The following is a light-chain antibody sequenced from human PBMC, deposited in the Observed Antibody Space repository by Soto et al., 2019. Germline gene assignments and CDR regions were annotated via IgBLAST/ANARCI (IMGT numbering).Light chain of an antibody. Sequence: DIQMTHSPSTVSASVGDSVTISCRASQSISTWLAWYQQKPGKAPNLLIYDASTLESGGPSGFSGSGSGTEFTLTISSLQPDDSATYYCQQYNSYPYTFGQGTKVDI. J-gene: IGKJ2*01. V-gene: IGKV1-5*01. CDR2: DAS. CDR3: QQYNSYPYT. CDR1: QSISTW.